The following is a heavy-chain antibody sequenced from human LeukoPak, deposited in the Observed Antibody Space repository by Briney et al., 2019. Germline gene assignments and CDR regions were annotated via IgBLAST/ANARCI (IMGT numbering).Heavy chain of an antibody. CDR3: ARVWYGELKVDV. D-gene: IGHD3-10*01. V-gene: IGHV3-48*03. J-gene: IGHJ6*02. CDR1: GFTLSSYD. Sequence: GGSLRLSCAASGFTLSSYDVNWVRLAPGKGLEWVSHIGSVVTTKYYADSVKGRFTISRDNSKDTLSLQMNSLRAEDTAVYYCARVWYGELKVDVWGQGTTVTVSS. CDR2: IGSVVTTK.